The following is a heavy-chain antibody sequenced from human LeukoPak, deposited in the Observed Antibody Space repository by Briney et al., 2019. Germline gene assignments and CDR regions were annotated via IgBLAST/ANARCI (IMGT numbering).Heavy chain of an antibody. Sequence: GASVKVSCKASGYTFTSYGISWVRQAPGQGLEWMGGFDPEDGETIYAQKFQGRVTMTEDTSTDTAYMELSSLRSEDTAVYYCATETSRAFDIWGQGTMVTVSS. CDR3: ATETSRAFDI. V-gene: IGHV1-24*01. CDR2: FDPEDGET. J-gene: IGHJ3*02. CDR1: GYTFTSYG.